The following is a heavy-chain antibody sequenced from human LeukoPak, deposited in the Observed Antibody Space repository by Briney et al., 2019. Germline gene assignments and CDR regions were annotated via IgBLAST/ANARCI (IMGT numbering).Heavy chain of an antibody. CDR3: ARLPVLRYFDWSILGFGFDY. CDR1: GGSFSGYY. J-gene: IGHJ4*02. V-gene: IGHV4-34*01. D-gene: IGHD3-9*01. Sequence: KPSETLSLTCAVYGGSFSGYYWSWIRQPPGKGLEWIGEINHSGSTNYNPSLKSRVTISVDTSKNQFSLKLSSVTAADTAVYYCARLPVLRYFDWSILGFGFDYWGQGTLVTVSS. CDR2: INHSGST.